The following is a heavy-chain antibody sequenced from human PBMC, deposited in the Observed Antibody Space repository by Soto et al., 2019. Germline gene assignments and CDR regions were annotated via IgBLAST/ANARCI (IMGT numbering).Heavy chain of an antibody. Sequence: VQLVQSGAEVKKPGSSVKVSCKASGGTFSSYAISWVRQAPGQGLEWMGGIIPIFGTANYAQKFQGRVTITADESTSTAYMELSSLRSEDTAVYYCARGDSCSGGSCYSRLPFDPWGQGTLVTVSS. D-gene: IGHD2-15*01. CDR3: ARGDSCSGGSCYSRLPFDP. CDR1: GGTFSSYA. V-gene: IGHV1-69*01. J-gene: IGHJ5*02. CDR2: IIPIFGTA.